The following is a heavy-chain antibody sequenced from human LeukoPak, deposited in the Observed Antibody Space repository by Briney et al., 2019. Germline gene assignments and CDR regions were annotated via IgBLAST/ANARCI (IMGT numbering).Heavy chain of an antibody. Sequence: GGSLRLSCAASGFTFSSCSMNWVRQAPGKGLEWVSSISSSSSYIYYADSVKGRFTISRDNAKNSLYLQMNSLRAEDTAVYYCARAHYDILTGYFHSGYYFDYWGQGTLVTVSS. CDR1: GFTFSSCS. CDR2: ISSSSSYI. J-gene: IGHJ4*02. V-gene: IGHV3-21*01. D-gene: IGHD3-9*01. CDR3: ARAHYDILTGYFHSGYYFDY.